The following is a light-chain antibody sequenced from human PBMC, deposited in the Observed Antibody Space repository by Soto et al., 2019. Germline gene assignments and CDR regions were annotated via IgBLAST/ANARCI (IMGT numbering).Light chain of an antibody. V-gene: IGKV1-39*01. CDR3: LQYYDYRT. CDR2: VAS. CDR1: QTISNY. Sequence: DIQMTQSPSSLSASVGDRVTITCRASQTISNYLNWYQQKPGKAPQLLIYVASTLQSGVPSRFSGSGSGTEFTLTISSLPPDDSATYYCLQYYDYRTFGQGTKVDIK. J-gene: IGKJ1*01.